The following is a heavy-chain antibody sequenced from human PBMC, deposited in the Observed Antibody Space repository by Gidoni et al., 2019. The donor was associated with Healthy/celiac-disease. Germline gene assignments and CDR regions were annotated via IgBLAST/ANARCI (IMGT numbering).Heavy chain of an antibody. CDR3: TTARRLLWFGELPADY. CDR2: IKSKTDGGTT. D-gene: IGHD3-10*01. V-gene: IGHV3-15*01. Sequence: EVQLVESGGGLVKPGGSLRLSCAASGFTFSNAWMSWVRQAPGKGLEWVGRIKSKTDGGTTDYAAPVKGRFTISRDDSKNTLYLQMNSLKTEDTAVYYCTTARRLLWFGELPADYWGQGTLVTVSS. J-gene: IGHJ4*02. CDR1: GFTFSNAW.